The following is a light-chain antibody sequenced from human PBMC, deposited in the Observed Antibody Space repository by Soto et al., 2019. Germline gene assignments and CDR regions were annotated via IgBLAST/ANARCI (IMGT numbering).Light chain of an antibody. J-gene: IGKJ5*01. Sequence: EIVFSQAPGTLSLSPGEKATLSCRASQSISSSDLAWYQHRPGQAPRVIIYAASSRATGIPVRFSGSGSGTDFTLSISRLEPEDVALYYCQQRSNWPITLGQGTRLEIK. V-gene: IGKV3D-20*02. CDR2: AAS. CDR3: QQRSNWPIT. CDR1: QSISSSD.